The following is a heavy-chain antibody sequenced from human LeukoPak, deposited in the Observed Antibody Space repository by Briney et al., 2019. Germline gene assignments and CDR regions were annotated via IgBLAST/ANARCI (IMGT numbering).Heavy chain of an antibody. CDR3: ARHTWGSGSHPFMDA. D-gene: IGHD3-10*01. V-gene: IGHV5-51*01. Sequence: GESLKISCEGSGYSFSNYWIGWVRQRPGKGLEWMGMIYPGNSDTIYGPSFQGQVTISADQSITTAYLQWSSLKASDTAMYYCARHTWGSGSHPFMDAWGKGTTITVSS. J-gene: IGHJ6*03. CDR1: GYSFSNYW. CDR2: IYPGNSDT.